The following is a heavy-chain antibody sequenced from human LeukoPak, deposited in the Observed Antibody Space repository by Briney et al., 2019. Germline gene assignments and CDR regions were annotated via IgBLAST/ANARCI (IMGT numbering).Heavy chain of an antibody. CDR3: ARPFETYYYDSSGYAIDY. D-gene: IGHD3-22*01. J-gene: IGHJ4*02. CDR1: GFTFSSYA. Sequence: GGSLRLSCAASGFTFSSYAMSWVRQAPGKGLEWVAVISYDGSNKYYADSVKGRFTISRDNSKNTLYLQMNSLRAEDTAVYYCARPFETYYYDSSGYAIDYWGQGTLVTVSS. V-gene: IGHV3-30-3*01. CDR2: ISYDGSNK.